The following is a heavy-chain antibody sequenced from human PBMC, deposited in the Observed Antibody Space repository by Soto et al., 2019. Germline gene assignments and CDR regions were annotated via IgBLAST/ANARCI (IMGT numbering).Heavy chain of an antibody. D-gene: IGHD2-15*01. CDR2: IRSKAYGGTT. V-gene: IGHV3-49*03. Sequence: EVQLVESGGNLVQPGRSLRLSCTASGFTFGDYAMSWFRQAPGKGLEWVGFIRSKAYGGTTEYAASVRGRFTISRGDPKSIAYLQMNSLKIEDTAVYYCTRDRCSGRNCYSIPYYYYYMDVWGKGTTVIVSS. CDR1: GFTFGDYA. J-gene: IGHJ6*03. CDR3: TRDRCSGRNCYSIPYYYYYMDV.